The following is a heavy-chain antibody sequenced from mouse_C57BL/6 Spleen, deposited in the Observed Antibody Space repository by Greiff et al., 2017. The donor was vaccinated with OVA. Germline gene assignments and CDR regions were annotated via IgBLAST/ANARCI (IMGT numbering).Heavy chain of an antibody. V-gene: IGHV1-39*01. Sequence: VQLQQSGPELVKPGASVKISCKASGYSFTDYNMNWVKQSNGKSLEWIGVINPNYGTTSYNQKFKGKATLTVDQSSSTAYMQLNSLTSEDAAVYYCARWAITTVGAPGGDWYFDVWGTGTTVTVSS. CDR3: ARWAITTVGAPGGDWYFDV. CDR2: INPNYGTT. J-gene: IGHJ1*03. D-gene: IGHD1-1*01. CDR1: GYSFTDYN.